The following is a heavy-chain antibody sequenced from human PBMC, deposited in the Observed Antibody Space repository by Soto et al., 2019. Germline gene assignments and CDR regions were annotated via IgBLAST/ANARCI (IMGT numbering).Heavy chain of an antibody. Sequence: PGGSLRLSCTVSGFTFSSRIMHWVRQAPGKGLEWVTHIYPDGNRKYYADSVKGRFTISRDSSRNTVYLQLNSLRTEDTAVYYCAKTFYQRLLGEVFGSWGQGTQVTVSS. D-gene: IGHD2-2*01. CDR1: GFTFSSRI. V-gene: IGHV3-30-3*01. J-gene: IGHJ4*02. CDR3: AKTFYQRLLGEVFGS. CDR2: IYPDGNRK.